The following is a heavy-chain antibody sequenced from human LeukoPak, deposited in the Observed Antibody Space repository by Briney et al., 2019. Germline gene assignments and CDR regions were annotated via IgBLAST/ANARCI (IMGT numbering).Heavy chain of an antibody. CDR1: GGTFSSYA. CDR3: ASCIAAAGTIYYYYMDV. J-gene: IGHJ6*03. D-gene: IGHD6-13*01. V-gene: IGHV1-69*13. CDR2: IIPIFGTA. Sequence: SVKVSCKASGGTFSSYAISWVRQAPGQGLEWMGGIIPIFGTANYAQKFQGRVTITADESTSTAYMELSSLRSEDTAVYYCASCIAAAGTIYYYYMDVWGKGTTVTVSS.